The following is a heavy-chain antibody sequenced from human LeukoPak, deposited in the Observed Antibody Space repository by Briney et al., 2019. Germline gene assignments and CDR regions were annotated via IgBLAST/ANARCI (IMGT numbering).Heavy chain of an antibody. CDR3: ARDPYSSSWGPLDWYFDL. CDR1: GGSISSYY. CDR2: IYYSGST. V-gene: IGHV4-59*01. J-gene: IGHJ2*01. Sequence: SETLSLTCTVSGGSISSYYWSWIRQPPGKGLEWIGYIYYSGSTNYNPSLKSRVTISVDTSKNQFSLKLSSVTAADTAVYYCARDPYSSSWGPLDWYFDLWGRGTLVTVSS. D-gene: IGHD6-13*01.